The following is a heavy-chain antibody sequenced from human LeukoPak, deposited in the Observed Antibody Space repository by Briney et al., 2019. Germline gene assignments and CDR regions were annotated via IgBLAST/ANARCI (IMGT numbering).Heavy chain of an antibody. V-gene: IGHV1-2*02. D-gene: IGHD3-22*01. CDR2: INSNSGGT. CDR1: GYTFTGYY. Sequence: ASVKVSCKASGYTFTGYYMHWVRQAPGQGLEWMGWINSNSGGTNYAQKFQGRVTMTRDTSISTAYMELSSLRSDDTAVYYCARYSSGRPPFDYWGQGTLVAVPS. J-gene: IGHJ4*02. CDR3: ARYSSGRPPFDY.